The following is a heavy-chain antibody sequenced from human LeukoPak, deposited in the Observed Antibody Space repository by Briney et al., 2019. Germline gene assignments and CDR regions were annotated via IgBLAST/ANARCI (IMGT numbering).Heavy chain of an antibody. CDR2: IYYSGST. Sequence: SETLSLTCTVSGGSISSYYWSWLRQPPGKGLEWIGYIYYSGSTNYNPSLKSRVTISVDTSKNQFSLKLSSVTAADTAVYYCARESGYSYGLGYWGQGTLVTVSS. D-gene: IGHD5-18*01. J-gene: IGHJ4*02. CDR1: GGSISSYY. CDR3: ARESGYSYGLGY. V-gene: IGHV4-59*01.